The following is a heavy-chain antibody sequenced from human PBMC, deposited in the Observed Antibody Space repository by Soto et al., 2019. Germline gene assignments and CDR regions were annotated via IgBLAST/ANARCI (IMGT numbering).Heavy chain of an antibody. V-gene: IGHV1-8*01. CDR3: ARGSQIIYYDFWSGYYPFDY. CDR1: GYTFTSYE. CDR2: MNPNSGNT. D-gene: IGHD3-3*01. Sequence: QVQLVQSGAEVKKPGASVEVSCKASGYTFTSYEINWVRQATGQGLEWMGWMNPNSGNTGYAQKFQGRVTMTRNTSISTAYMELSSLRSEDTAVYYCARGSQIIYYDFWSGYYPFDYWGQGTLVTVSS. J-gene: IGHJ4*02.